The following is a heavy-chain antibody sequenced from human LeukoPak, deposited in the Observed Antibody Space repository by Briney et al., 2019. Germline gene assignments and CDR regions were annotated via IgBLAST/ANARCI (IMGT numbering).Heavy chain of an antibody. V-gene: IGHV1-18*04. CDR1: GYSFTSYW. CDR3: ARDQALYYDSSGYSNFLFDY. CDR2: ISAYNGNT. Sequence: GESLKISCKGSGYSFTSYWIGWVRQAPGQGLEWMGWISAYNGNTNYAQKLQGRVTMTTDTSTSTAYMELRSLRSDDAAVYYCARDQALYYDSSGYSNFLFDYWGQGTLVTVSS. J-gene: IGHJ4*02. D-gene: IGHD3-22*01.